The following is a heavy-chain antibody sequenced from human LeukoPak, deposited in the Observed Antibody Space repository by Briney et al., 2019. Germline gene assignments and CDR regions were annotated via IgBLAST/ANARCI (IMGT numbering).Heavy chain of an antibody. Sequence: SETLSLTCTVSGGSISSYYWSWIRQPPGKGLEWIGYIYYSGGTNYNPSLKSRVTISVDTSKNQFSLKLSSVTAADTAVYYCARSNMNRLDPWGQGTLVTVSS. V-gene: IGHV4-59*08. CDR2: IYYSGGT. D-gene: IGHD2-8*01. J-gene: IGHJ5*02. CDR3: ARSNMNRLDP. CDR1: GGSISSYY.